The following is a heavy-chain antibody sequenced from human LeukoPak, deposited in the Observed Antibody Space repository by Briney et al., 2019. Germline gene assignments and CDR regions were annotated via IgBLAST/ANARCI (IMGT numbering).Heavy chain of an antibody. J-gene: IGHJ4*02. Sequence: KASETLSLTCTVSDGSISSYYWSWIRQPPGKGLEWIGYIYYSENTNYNPSLKSRATISVDTSKNQFSLKLTSVTAADTAVYYCVDYSVYSKGYWGQGTLVTVSS. CDR1: DGSISSYY. CDR2: IYYSENT. V-gene: IGHV4-59*08. D-gene: IGHD4-11*01. CDR3: VDYSVYSKGY.